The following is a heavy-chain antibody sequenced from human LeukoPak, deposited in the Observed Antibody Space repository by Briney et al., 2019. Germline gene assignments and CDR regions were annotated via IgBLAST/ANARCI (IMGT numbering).Heavy chain of an antibody. CDR2: INTNTGDP. CDR3: ARDKGDYGGTGAFDI. CDR1: GYTFTSYA. J-gene: IGHJ3*02. D-gene: IGHD4-23*01. Sequence: ASVKVSCKASGYTFTSYAMNWVRQAPGQGLEWMGWINTNTGDPTYAQGFTGRFAFSLDTSVSTAYLQISSLKAEDTAVYYCARDKGDYGGTGAFDIWGQGTMVTVSS. V-gene: IGHV7-4-1*02.